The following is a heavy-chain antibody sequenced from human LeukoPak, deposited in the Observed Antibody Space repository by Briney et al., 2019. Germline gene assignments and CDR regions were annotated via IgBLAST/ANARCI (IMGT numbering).Heavy chain of an antibody. Sequence: AASVTVSFTASGYTFTSNYIHWVRQAPGQGLEWMGMIYPRDGSTSYAQKFQGRVTVTRDTSTSTVHMELSGLRSEDTAVYYCARDLVRFLEWLSLAYWGQGTLVTVSS. CDR2: IYPRDGST. J-gene: IGHJ4*02. D-gene: IGHD3-3*01. V-gene: IGHV1-46*01. CDR1: GYTFTSNY. CDR3: ARDLVRFLEWLSLAY.